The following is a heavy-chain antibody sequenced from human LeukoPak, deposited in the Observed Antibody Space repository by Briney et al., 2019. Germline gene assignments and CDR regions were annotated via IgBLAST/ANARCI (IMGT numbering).Heavy chain of an antibody. J-gene: IGHJ4*02. Sequence: PGRSLRLSCVASGFTFSSYAMHWVRQAPGKGLEGVAVISYDGSNKYYADSVKGRFTISRDNSKNTLYLQMNSLRAEDTAVYYCARSDYYDSSGQGYFDYWGQGTLVTVSS. V-gene: IGHV3-30*04. CDR3: ARSDYYDSSGQGYFDY. CDR2: ISYDGSNK. D-gene: IGHD3-22*01. CDR1: GFTFSSYA.